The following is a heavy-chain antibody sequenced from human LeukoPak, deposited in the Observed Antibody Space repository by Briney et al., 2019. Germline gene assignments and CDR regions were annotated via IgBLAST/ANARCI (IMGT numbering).Heavy chain of an antibody. J-gene: IGHJ3*02. CDR3: AHEVQGGPLARFAFDI. D-gene: IGHD3-16*01. CDR2: INHSGST. V-gene: IGHV4-34*01. CDR1: GGSFSGYY. Sequence: SETLSLTCAVYGGSFSGYYWSWIRQPPGKGLEWIGEINHSGSTNYNPYLKSRVTISVDTSKNQFSLKLSSVTAADTAVYYCAHEVQGGPLARFAFDIWGQGTMVTVSS.